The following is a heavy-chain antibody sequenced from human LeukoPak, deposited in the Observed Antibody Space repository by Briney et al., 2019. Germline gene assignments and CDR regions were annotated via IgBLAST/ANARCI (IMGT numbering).Heavy chain of an antibody. Sequence: KTSETLSLTCAVYGGSFNDYFWTWIRQPPGEGLEWIGEVYNGGSTNYNPSLKSRVIISVDTSKNQFSLRLSSVTAADTAVYYCARGRLGSVVFEGYYYFMDVWGKGTTVTVSS. CDR1: GGSFNDYF. CDR2: VYNGGST. D-gene: IGHD3-22*01. CDR3: ARGRLGSVVFEGYYYFMDV. J-gene: IGHJ6*03. V-gene: IGHV4-34*01.